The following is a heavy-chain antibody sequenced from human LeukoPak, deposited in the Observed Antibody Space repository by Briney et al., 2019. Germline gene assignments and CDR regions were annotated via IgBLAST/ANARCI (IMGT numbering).Heavy chain of an antibody. CDR3: ARASVAAAGTGYFLH. CDR2: ISAYSGHT. CDR1: GYTFTTYG. V-gene: IGHV1-18*01. J-gene: IGHJ1*01. D-gene: IGHD6-13*01. Sequence: ASVKVSFKSSGYTFTTYGISWVRQAPGQGLEWMGLISAYSGHTNYAQKFQGRVTMTTDTSTSTAYMELGSLRSDDTAVYYCARASVAAAGTGYFLHWGQGTLVPVSS.